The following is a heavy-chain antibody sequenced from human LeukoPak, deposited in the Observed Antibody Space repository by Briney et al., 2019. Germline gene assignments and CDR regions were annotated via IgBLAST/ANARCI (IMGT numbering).Heavy chain of an antibody. CDR1: GFTFSNYA. Sequence: GGSLRLSCAASGFTFSNYAIHCVRQAPGKGLEWVAVIAYDGSSTVYVDSVKGRFTISRDNSKNTLYLQMNSLRTEDTAVYYCARGASTAAKYGMDVWGRGTAVTVSS. CDR3: ARGASTAAKYGMDV. V-gene: IGHV3-30*04. CDR2: IAYDGSST. D-gene: IGHD2-21*02. J-gene: IGHJ6*02.